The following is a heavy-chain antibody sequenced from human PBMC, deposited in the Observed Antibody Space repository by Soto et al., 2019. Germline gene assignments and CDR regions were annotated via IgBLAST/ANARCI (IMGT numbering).Heavy chain of an antibody. CDR3: ARGQYCSGGSCFQPSWLDP. D-gene: IGHD2-15*01. Sequence: SETLSLTCTVSGGSISSYYWSWIRQPPGKGLEWIGYIYYSGSTNYNPSLKSRVTISVDTSKNQFSLKLSSVTAADTAVYYCARGQYCSGGSCFQPSWLDPWGQGTLVTVSS. V-gene: IGHV4-59*01. J-gene: IGHJ5*02. CDR1: GGSISSYY. CDR2: IYYSGST.